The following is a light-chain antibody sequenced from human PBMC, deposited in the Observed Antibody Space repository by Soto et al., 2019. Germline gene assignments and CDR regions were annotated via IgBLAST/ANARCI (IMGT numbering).Light chain of an antibody. CDR3: QQYNSYST. J-gene: IGKJ1*01. V-gene: IGKV1-5*03. CDR1: QSISSW. CDR2: KAS. Sequence: DIQMTQSPSTLSASVGDRVTIICRASQSISSWLAWYQQKPGKAPKLLIYKASSLESGVPSRFSGSGSGTEFTLTISGLQPDDFATYYCQQYNSYSTFGQGTKVEIK.